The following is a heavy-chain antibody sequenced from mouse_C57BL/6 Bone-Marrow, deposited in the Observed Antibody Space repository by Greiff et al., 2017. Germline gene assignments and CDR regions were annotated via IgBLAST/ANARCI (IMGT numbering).Heavy chain of an antibody. V-gene: IGHV5-12*01. J-gene: IGHJ2*01. D-gene: IGHD2-4*01. Sequence: DVHLVESGGGLVQPGGSLKLSCAASGFTFSDYYMYWVRQTPEKRLEWVAYISNGGGSTYYPDTVKGRFTISRDNAKNTLYLQMSRLQSEDTAMYYCARGVYDYDGGGFDYWGQGTTLTVSS. CDR1: GFTFSDYY. CDR2: ISNGGGST. CDR3: ARGVYDYDGGGFDY.